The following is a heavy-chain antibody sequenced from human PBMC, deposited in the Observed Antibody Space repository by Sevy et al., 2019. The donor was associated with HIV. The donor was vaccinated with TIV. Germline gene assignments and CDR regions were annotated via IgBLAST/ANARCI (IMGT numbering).Heavy chain of an antibody. CDR2: IKQDGSKK. J-gene: IGHJ4*02. CDR3: ARLKLHYDPYYFGL. CDR1: GFTFSDYW. Sequence: GGSLRLSCAASGFTFSDYWMSWVRQAPEKGLEWVANIKQDGSKKYYVDSIKGRFIVSRDNAKKSLYLEMSSLRAEDTAVYYCARLKLHYDPYYFGLWGQGTLVTVSS. D-gene: IGHD3-16*01. V-gene: IGHV3-7*01.